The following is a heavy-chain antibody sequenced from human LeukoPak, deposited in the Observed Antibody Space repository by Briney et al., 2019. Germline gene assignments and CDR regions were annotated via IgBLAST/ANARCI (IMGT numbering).Heavy chain of an antibody. Sequence: GRSLRLSCAASGITFSSYGFHWVRQAPGKGLEWVAVIWYDGSKKYYADSVKGRFTISRDDSKNTLYLQMNSLRAEDTAVYYCAKDARTYYYDSSGYYFDYWGQGTLVTVSS. D-gene: IGHD3-22*01. J-gene: IGHJ4*02. CDR1: GITFSSYG. CDR2: IWYDGSKK. V-gene: IGHV3-33*06. CDR3: AKDARTYYYDSSGYYFDY.